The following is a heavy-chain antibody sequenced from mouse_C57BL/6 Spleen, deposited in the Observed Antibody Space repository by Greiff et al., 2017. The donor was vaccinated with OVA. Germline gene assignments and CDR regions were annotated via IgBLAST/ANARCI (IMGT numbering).Heavy chain of an antibody. Sequence: VQLQQSGAELARPGASVKLSCKASGYTFTSYGISWVKQRTGQGLEWIGEIYPRSGNTYYNEKFKGKATLTADKSSSTAYMELRSLTSEDSAVYFCARSGYSYWLFGDWGKGTTVTVSA. CDR1: GYTFTSYG. J-gene: IGHJ3*01. V-gene: IGHV1-81*01. D-gene: IGHD2-12*01. CDR3: ARSGYSYWLFGD. CDR2: IYPRSGNT.